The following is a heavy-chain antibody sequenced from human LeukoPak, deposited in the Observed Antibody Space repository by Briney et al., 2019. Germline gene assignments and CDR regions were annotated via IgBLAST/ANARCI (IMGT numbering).Heavy chain of an antibody. CDR3: AKILPDTVTAAY. V-gene: IGHV3-30*18. CDR2: ISYDGSNK. D-gene: IGHD4-11*01. CDR1: GFTFSSYG. Sequence: PGGSLRLSCAASGFTFSSYGMYWVRQAPGKGLEWVAVISYDGSNKYYADSVKGRFTISRDNSKNTLYLQMNSLRAEDTAVYYCAKILPDTVTAAYWGQGTLVTVSS. J-gene: IGHJ4*02.